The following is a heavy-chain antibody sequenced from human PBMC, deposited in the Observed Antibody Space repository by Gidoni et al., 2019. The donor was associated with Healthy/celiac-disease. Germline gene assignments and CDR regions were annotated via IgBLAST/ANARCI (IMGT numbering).Heavy chain of an antibody. J-gene: IGHJ6*02. CDR2: INHSGST. Sequence: QVQLQQWGAGLLKPSETLSLTCAVYGGSFSGYYWSWIRQPPGKGLEWIGEINHSGSTNYNPSLKSRVTISVDTSKNQFSLKLSSVTAADTAVYYCARGSSGWYETYYYYYGMDVWGQGTTVTVSS. CDR1: GGSFSGYY. V-gene: IGHV4-34*01. CDR3: ARGSSGWYETYYYYYGMDV. D-gene: IGHD6-19*01.